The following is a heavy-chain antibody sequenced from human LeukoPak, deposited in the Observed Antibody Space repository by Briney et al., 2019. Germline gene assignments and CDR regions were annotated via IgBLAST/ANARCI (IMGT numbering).Heavy chain of an antibody. CDR2: TRNKANSYTT. J-gene: IGHJ3*02. CDR3: VRGFNSFDI. D-gene: IGHD5-24*01. CDR1: GFIFSDHY. Sequence: GGSLRLSCAVSGFIFSDHYMDWVRQAPGKGLEWVARTRNKANSYTTVYAASVKGRFTISRDESKNSLYLQMNSLITEDTAVYFCVRGFNSFDIWGQGATVTVSS. V-gene: IGHV3-72*01.